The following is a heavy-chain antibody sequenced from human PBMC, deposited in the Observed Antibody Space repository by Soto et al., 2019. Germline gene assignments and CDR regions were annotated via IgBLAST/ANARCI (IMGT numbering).Heavy chain of an antibody. CDR1: GGTFSSYP. CDR2: IIPILGIA. Sequence: QVQLVHSGAEVKKPGSSVNVSCKASGGTFSSYPISWVRQAPGQGLEWMGRIIPILGIANYAQKFQGRVTSTADKSTNTAYMELSSLRADDTAVYYCAREGVDHYYYGMDVLGQGTTGTVSS. J-gene: IGHJ6*02. D-gene: IGHD5-12*01. V-gene: IGHV1-69*04. CDR3: AREGVDHYYYGMDV.